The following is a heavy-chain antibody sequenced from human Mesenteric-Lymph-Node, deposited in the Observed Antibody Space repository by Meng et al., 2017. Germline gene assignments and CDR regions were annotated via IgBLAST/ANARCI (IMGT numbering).Heavy chain of an antibody. V-gene: IGHV3-48*03. D-gene: IGHD7-27*01. CDR1: GLTFSTYE. Sequence: GGSLRLSCVASGLTFSTYEMNWVRQPPGKGLEWVSYISSSGSTRYYADSVKGRFTISRDNSKNTLYLQMNSLRAEDTAVYYCARDLTTGGPQISAFDYWGQGTLVTVSS. CDR2: ISSSGSTR. J-gene: IGHJ4*02. CDR3: ARDLTTGGPQISAFDY.